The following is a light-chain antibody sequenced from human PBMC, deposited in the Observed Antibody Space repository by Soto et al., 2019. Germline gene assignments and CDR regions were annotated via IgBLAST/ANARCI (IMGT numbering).Light chain of an antibody. J-gene: IGKJ1*01. CDR2: GAS. CDR1: QSISGA. CDR3: QQYNNWPWT. Sequence: IVMTQSPAPLSVSPGERVTLSCRASQSISGALAWYQQRPGQAPRLLIYGASTRATSFPARFSGSGSGTDFTLTISSLQSEDFAVYYCQQYNNWPWTFGQGTKVDIK. V-gene: IGKV3-15*01.